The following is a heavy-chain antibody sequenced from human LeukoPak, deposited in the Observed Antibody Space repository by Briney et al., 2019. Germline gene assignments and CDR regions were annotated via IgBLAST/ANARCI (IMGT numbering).Heavy chain of an antibody. Sequence: SETLSLTCTVSGGSISSINYYWGWIRLPPGKGLEWIASIYYSGSTYYNPSLKSRVTISVDTSKNQFSLKVSSVTAADTAVYCCARRQTLGYFDYWGQGTLVTVSS. CDR1: GGSISSINYY. D-gene: IGHD3-16*01. CDR3: ARRQTLGYFDY. J-gene: IGHJ4*02. CDR2: IYYSGST. V-gene: IGHV4-39*01.